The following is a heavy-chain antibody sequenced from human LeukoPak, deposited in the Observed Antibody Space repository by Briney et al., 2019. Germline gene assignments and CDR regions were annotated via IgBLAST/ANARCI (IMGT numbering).Heavy chain of an antibody. D-gene: IGHD6-13*01. Sequence: SETLSLTCAVYGGSFSGFYWSWIPDPPGKGLEWIGEITHSGSTNYNPSLKSRVTISVDTSKNQFSLKLSSVTAADTAVYYCARGPYSSSWSQGESGYYGMDVWGQGTTVTVSS. CDR1: GGSFSGFY. V-gene: IGHV4-34*01. CDR3: ARGPYSSSWSQGESGYYGMDV. CDR2: ITHSGST. J-gene: IGHJ6*02.